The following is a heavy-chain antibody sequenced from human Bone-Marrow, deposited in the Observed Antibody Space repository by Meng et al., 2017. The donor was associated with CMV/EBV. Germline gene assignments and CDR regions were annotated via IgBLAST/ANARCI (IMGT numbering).Heavy chain of an antibody. J-gene: IGHJ6*02. CDR3: ARDYGQFGSRAYGMDV. V-gene: IGHV3-7*03. Sequence: GESLKISCAASGFTFSSYAMHWVRQAPGKGLEWVANIKQDGSEKYYVESVKGRFTISRDNSKNTLYLQMNSLRAEDTAVYYCARDYGQFGSRAYGMDVWGQGTTVTVSS. CDR1: GFTFSSYA. D-gene: IGHD2-2*01. CDR2: IKQDGSEK.